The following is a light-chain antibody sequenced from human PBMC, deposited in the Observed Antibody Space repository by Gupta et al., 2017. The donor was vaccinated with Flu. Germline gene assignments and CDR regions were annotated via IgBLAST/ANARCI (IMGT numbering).Light chain of an antibody. V-gene: IGLV3-21*02. CDR3: QVRDSSSAHFYV. Sequence: SSVLTLPPSASVAPGETAMATCWGTNTGSNSVHWYQQKPGQAPVVVVYDDSDRHSGIPDRFSGSNSVNTATLTISRVEAGDEADYYCQVRDSSSAHFYVFGTGTKVTVL. CDR2: DDS. J-gene: IGLJ1*01. CDR1: NTGSNS.